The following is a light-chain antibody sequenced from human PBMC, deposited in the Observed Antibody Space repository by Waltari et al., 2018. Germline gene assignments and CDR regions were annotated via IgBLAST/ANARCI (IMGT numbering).Light chain of an antibody. CDR1: QSVSSSY. CDR2: GAS. V-gene: IGKV3-20*01. Sequence: EVVLTQSPGTLSLSPGERATLSCRASQSVSSSYLAWYQQKLGQAPRLLMYGASSRATGIPDRFSGSGYGTDFTLTISRLEPEDFAVYYCQQYGSSSWTFGQGTKVEIK. J-gene: IGKJ1*01. CDR3: QQYGSSSWT.